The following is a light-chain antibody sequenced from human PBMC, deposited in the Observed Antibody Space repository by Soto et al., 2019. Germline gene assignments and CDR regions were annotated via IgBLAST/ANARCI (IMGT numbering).Light chain of an antibody. J-gene: IGKJ1*01. Sequence: VLTQSPGTLSLSPGDRATLSCRASQSIGSSNYLAWYQQKPGQAPRLLIYGASSRATGVPDRFSGSGSGTDVTVSISRVELEDFAVYYCHQYDTSPRTFGQGTKVEIK. CDR3: HQYDTSPRT. CDR1: QSIGSSNY. V-gene: IGKV3-20*01. CDR2: GAS.